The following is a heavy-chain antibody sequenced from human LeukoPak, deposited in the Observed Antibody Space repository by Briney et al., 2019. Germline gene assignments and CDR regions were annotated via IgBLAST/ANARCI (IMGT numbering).Heavy chain of an antibody. CDR3: ARGGYCSGGSCLFDY. D-gene: IGHD2-15*01. V-gene: IGHV1-46*01. CDR1: GYTFTNYY. J-gene: IGHJ4*02. CDR2: INPSGGST. Sequence: ASVKVSCKASGYTFTNYYTHWVRQPPGQGLEWMGIINPSGGSTSYAQKFQGRVTMTRDTSTSTVYMELSSLRSEDTAVYYCARGGYCSGGSCLFDYWGLGTLVTVSS.